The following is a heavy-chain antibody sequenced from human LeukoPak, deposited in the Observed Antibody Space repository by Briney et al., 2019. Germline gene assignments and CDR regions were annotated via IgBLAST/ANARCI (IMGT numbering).Heavy chain of an antibody. Sequence: ASVKVSCKASGYTFTSYGISWLRQAPGEGLDWMGWISAYNGNTNYAQKLQGRVTMTTDTSTSTAYMELRSLRSDDTAVYYCARDWHDYGTYYGMDVWGQGTTVTVSS. V-gene: IGHV1-18*01. D-gene: IGHD4-17*01. CDR1: GYTFTSYG. CDR3: ARDWHDYGTYYGMDV. CDR2: ISAYNGNT. J-gene: IGHJ6*02.